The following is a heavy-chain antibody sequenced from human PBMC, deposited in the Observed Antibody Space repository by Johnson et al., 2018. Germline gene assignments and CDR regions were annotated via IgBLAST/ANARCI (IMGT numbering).Heavy chain of an antibody. CDR1: GGSISSSNW. J-gene: IGHJ3*02. Sequence: QEQLQEAGPGLVKPSGTLSLNCAVSGGSISSSNWWSWVRLPPGEGLEGIGEIYHSGSTNYNPSLKRLVTVSVDKSKNQFSMKLSSVTAADLAVYYCARSYYYDSSAQAFDIWGQGTMVTVSS. V-gene: IGHV4-4*02. CDR2: IYHSGST. CDR3: ARSYYYDSSAQAFDI. D-gene: IGHD3-22*01.